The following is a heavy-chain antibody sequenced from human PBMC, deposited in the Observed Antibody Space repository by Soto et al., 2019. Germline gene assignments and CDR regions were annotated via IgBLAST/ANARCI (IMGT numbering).Heavy chain of an antibody. CDR2: IDHSGST. Sequence: QVQLQESGPGLVKPSGTLSLTCAVSSGSISSSNWWSWVRQPPGKGLEWIGEIDHSGSTNYNPSPKSRVTISVDKSKNQFSLKLSSVTAADTAVYYCARLAAGATQINWFDPWGQGTLVTVSS. CDR3: ARLAAGATQINWFDP. V-gene: IGHV4-4*02. CDR1: SGSISSSNW. J-gene: IGHJ5*02. D-gene: IGHD2-8*02.